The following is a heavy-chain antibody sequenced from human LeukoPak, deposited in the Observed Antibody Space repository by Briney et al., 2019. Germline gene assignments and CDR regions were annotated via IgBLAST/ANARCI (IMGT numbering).Heavy chain of an antibody. Sequence: PLETLSLTCAVSSYSTSSGYYWGWIRQPPGKGLEWIGSIYHSGSTYYNPSLKSRVTISVDTSKNQFSLKLSSVTAADTAVYYCARRTYGFSPFDYWGQGTLVTVSS. CDR2: IYHSGST. J-gene: IGHJ4*02. D-gene: IGHD3-10*01. V-gene: IGHV4-38-2*01. CDR1: SYSTSSGYY. CDR3: ARRTYGFSPFDY.